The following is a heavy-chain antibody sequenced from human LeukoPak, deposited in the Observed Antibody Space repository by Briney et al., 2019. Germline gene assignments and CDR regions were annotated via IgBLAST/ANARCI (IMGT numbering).Heavy chain of an antibody. V-gene: IGHV4-39*01. Sequence: PSETLSLTCTVSSGSISNNTFYWGWIRQPPGKGLEWIGSIYYSGNTYYNPSLKSRVTIAVDTSKNQFSLKMSSVTAADTAVYYCARRSDSGSDDGEDYFDHWGQGTLVTVSS. D-gene: IGHD1-26*01. CDR3: ARRSDSGSDDGEDYFDH. CDR2: IYYSGNT. J-gene: IGHJ4*02. CDR1: SGSISNNTFY.